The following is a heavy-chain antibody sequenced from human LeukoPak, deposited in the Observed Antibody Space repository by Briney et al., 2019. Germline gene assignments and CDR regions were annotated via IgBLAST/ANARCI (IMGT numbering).Heavy chain of an antibody. CDR1: GGSISSYY. D-gene: IGHD3-22*01. V-gene: IGHV4-4*08. CDR3: AREKYYYDSSGYYPPLYYFDY. CDR2: IYTSGST. J-gene: IGHJ4*02. Sequence: PSETLSLTCTVSGGSISSYYWSWIRQPPGKGLEWIGRIYTSGSTNYNPSLKSRVTISVDTSKNQFSLKLSSVTAADTAVYYCAREKYYYDSSGYYPPLYYFDYWGQGTLVTVSS.